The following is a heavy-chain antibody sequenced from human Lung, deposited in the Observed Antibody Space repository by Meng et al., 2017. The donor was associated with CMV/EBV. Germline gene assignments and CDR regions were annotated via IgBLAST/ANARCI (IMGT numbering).Heavy chain of an antibody. CDR3: ARVRVRNFVVPPGASQIEAPAGMYV. J-gene: IGHJ6*02. V-gene: IGHV3-74*03. Sequence: GGSLTLTCTVSGCTIRSYWMHWVRQAPGKGLVWVSRIDSNRRITTYADSVKGRFTISSDNAKNNLYLQMNSLRAEDKAVYYCARVRVRNFVVPPGASQIEAPAGMYVWGQGTAVTVSS. D-gene: IGHD2-2*01. CDR1: GCTIRSYW. CDR2: IDSNRRIT.